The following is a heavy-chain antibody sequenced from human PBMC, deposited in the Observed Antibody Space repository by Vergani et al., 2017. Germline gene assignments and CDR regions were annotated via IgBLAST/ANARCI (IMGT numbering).Heavy chain of an antibody. CDR1: GGSISSSSYY. D-gene: IGHD3-3*01. Sequence: QLQLQESGPGLVKPSETLSLTCTVSGGSISSSSYYWGWIRQPPGKGLEWIGSIYYSGSTYYNPSLKSRVTISVDTSKNQFSLKLSSVTAADTAVYYCARDLSHDFWSGYDYFDYWGQGTLVTVSS. CDR3: ARDLSHDFWSGYDYFDY. CDR2: IYYSGST. J-gene: IGHJ4*02. V-gene: IGHV4-39*07.